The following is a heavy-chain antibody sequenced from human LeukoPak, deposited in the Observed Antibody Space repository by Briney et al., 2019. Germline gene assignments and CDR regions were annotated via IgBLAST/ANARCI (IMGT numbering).Heavy chain of an antibody. CDR1: GYTSYG. CDR3: ARDNGDYNFDY. Sequence: ASVKVSCKAPGYTSYGIIWVRQAPGQGLEWMGWISGNNNKRKYAQKFQGRVTMTTDTSTTTIYMELRSLRSDDTAVYYCARDNGDYNFDYWGQGTLVTVSS. V-gene: IGHV1-18*04. D-gene: IGHD4-17*01. J-gene: IGHJ4*02. CDR2: ISGNNNKR.